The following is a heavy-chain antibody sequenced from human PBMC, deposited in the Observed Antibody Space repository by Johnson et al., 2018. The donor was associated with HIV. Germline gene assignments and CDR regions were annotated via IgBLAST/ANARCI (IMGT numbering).Heavy chain of an antibody. CDR1: GFSFDDYA. CDR3: AKGLRQVLVKDVFDI. Sequence: EVQLVESGGGLVQPGRSLRLSCAASGFSFDDYAMHWVRQPPGKGLEWVSGISWNSGGSTYYADSVKGRSTISRDTYKNTLYLQMNSLRAEETAVYYCAKGLRQVLVKDVFDIWGQGKVVTVSS. D-gene: IGHD4/OR15-4a*01. V-gene: IGHV3-9*01. J-gene: IGHJ3*02. CDR2: ISWNSGGST.